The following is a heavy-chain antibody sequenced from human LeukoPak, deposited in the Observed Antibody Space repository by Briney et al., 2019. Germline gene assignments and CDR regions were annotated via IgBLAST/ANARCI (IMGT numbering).Heavy chain of an antibody. J-gene: IGHJ4*02. CDR1: GFSLSNAGMG. CDR2: IFSNDEK. Sequence: SGPVLVKPTETLTLTCTVYGFSLSNAGMGVSWIRQPPGKALEWLAHIFSNDEKSYNTSLKSRLHISKDTSKSQVVLTMTGMDPVDTGTYYCARIGYKYGSYYFDDWGQGTLVTVSS. V-gene: IGHV2-26*01. CDR3: ARIGYKYGSYYFDD. D-gene: IGHD3-10*01.